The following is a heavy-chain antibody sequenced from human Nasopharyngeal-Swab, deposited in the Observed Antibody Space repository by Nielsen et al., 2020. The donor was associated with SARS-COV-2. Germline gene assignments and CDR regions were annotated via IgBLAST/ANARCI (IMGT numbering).Heavy chain of an antibody. Sequence: GESLKISCEGFGFMFCDYSLNWVRQAPGKGLEWVSSISSVNTYIYYADSVRGRFSISRDDAMNSLFLQMNSLRGEDTAVYYCARDKFWGQWYYYGMDVWGQGTTVTVSS. V-gene: IGHV3-21*01. CDR3: ARDKFWGQWYYYGMDV. CDR1: GFMFCDYS. CDR2: ISSVNTYI. D-gene: IGHD6-19*01. J-gene: IGHJ6*02.